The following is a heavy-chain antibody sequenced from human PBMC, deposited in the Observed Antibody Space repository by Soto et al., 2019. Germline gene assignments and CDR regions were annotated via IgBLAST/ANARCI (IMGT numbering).Heavy chain of an antibody. V-gene: IGHV1-3*01. J-gene: IGHJ4*02. CDR1: GYTFTAYA. CDR2: INAGNGDT. Sequence: ASVKVSCKASGYTFTAYAIHWVRQAPGQGLEWMAWINAGNGDTKYSQKFQGRVTVTRDTSASTVYMELSSLRSEDTAVYYYARDSDESVTHWGQGTLVTVSS. D-gene: IGHD4-17*01. CDR3: ARDSDESVTH.